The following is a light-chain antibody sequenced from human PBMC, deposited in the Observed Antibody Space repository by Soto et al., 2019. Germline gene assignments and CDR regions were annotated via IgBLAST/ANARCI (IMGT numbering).Light chain of an antibody. CDR3: QQSYNTVFT. CDR1: QNIGRD. V-gene: IGKV1-39*01. Sequence: DIQMTQAPSSLSASVGDRVTITCRASQNIGRDLNWYQHEPGKAPKLLISAASKLQSGVPSRFSGSGSGTDFTLTSSSLQPEDFATYFCQQSYNTVFTFGQRTRLEIK. CDR2: AAS. J-gene: IGKJ5*01.